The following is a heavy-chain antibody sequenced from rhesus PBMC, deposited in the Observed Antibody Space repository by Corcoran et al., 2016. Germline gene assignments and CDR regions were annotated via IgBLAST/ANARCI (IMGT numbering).Heavy chain of an antibody. D-gene: IGHD4-23*01. Sequence: QAQLQESGPGLVKPSATLSLTCAVSGGSISSGYYSRTWIRPPPGKGLEWIGYITYSEKTSYTPSLKSRVTISRDTSKNQFSLKLSSVTAADTAVYYCARDTVGGYFEFWGQGALVTVSS. CDR2: ITYSEKT. CDR1: GGSISSGYYS. V-gene: IGHV4-122*02. CDR3: ARDTVGGYFEF. J-gene: IGHJ1*01.